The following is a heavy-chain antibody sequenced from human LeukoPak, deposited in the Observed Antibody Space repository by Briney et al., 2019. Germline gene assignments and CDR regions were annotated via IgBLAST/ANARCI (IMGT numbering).Heavy chain of an antibody. CDR1: GFTFSDFY. D-gene: IGHD3/OR15-3a*01. J-gene: IGHJ4*02. CDR3: ARLRGTFDF. V-gene: IGHV3-11*04. CDR2: ISDSGTTI. Sequence: GGSLRLSCAASGFTFSDFYMSWVRQAAGKGLECLSYISDSGTTIYYADSVKGRFTISRDNAKNSLSLQLDSLRDKDTAVYYCARLRGTFDFWGQGILVTVSS.